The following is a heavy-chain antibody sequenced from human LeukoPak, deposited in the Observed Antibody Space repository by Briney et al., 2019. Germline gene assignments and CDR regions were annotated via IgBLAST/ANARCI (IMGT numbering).Heavy chain of an antibody. CDR2: ISAYNGNT. J-gene: IGHJ2*01. D-gene: IGHD5-24*01. Sequence: ASVNVSCKASGYTFTSYGFSWVRQAPGQGLEWMGWISAYNGNTNYAQKLQDRVTMTTDTFTSTAYMELRSLRSDDTAVYYCARDGDMATHECWHFDLWGRGTLVTVSS. V-gene: IGHV1-18*01. CDR3: ARDGDMATHECWHFDL. CDR1: GYTFTSYG.